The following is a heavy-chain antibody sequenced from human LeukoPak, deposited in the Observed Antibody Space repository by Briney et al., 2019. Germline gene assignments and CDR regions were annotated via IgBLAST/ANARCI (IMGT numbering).Heavy chain of an antibody. CDR3: TFAQKLVLI. CDR1: GGSFSGYY. V-gene: IGHV4-34*01. CDR2: INHSGST. J-gene: IGHJ4*02. D-gene: IGHD6-13*01. Sequence: SETLSLTCAVYGGSFSGYYWSWIRQPPGKGLEWIGEINHSGSTNYNPSLKSRVTISVDTSKNQFSLKLSSVTAADTAVYYCTFAQKLVLIWGQGTLVTVSS.